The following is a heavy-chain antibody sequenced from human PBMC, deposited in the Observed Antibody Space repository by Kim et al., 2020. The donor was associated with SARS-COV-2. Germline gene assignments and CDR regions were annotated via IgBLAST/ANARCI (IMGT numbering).Heavy chain of an antibody. Sequence: SVKVSCKASGGTFSSYAISWVRQAPGQGLEWMGRIIPILGIANYAQKFQGRVTITADKSTSTAYMELSSLRSEDTAVYYCATIAAQHGGDGGALDYWGQGTLVTVSS. CDR2: IIPILGIA. V-gene: IGHV1-69*04. D-gene: IGHD6-6*01. CDR1: GGTFSSYA. J-gene: IGHJ4*02. CDR3: ATIAAQHGGDGGALDY.